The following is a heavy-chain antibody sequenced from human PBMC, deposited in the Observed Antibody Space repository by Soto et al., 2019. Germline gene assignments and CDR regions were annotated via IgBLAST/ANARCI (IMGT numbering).Heavy chain of an antibody. CDR3: ARDQGLAVTDDY. CDR1: GYTFFSYG. D-gene: IGHD4-17*01. V-gene: IGHV1-18*01. Sequence: VASVKVSCKASGYTFFSYGISWVRQAPGQGLEWIGWVSVHNGNTNYAQKLQGRVTMTTDTSTSTVYMELRSLRSDDTAIYYCARDQGLAVTDDYWGQGTLVTVSS. CDR2: VSVHNGNT. J-gene: IGHJ4*02.